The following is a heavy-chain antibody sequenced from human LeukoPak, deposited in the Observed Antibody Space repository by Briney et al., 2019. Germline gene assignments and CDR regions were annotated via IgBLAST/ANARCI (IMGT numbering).Heavy chain of an antibody. Sequence: PSETLSLTCTVSGGSISSDIYYWGWIRHHPEKGLEWIGYIYHTGSPYQNPSLKSRATLSVDTYQNQFSLRLASVTAADTAVYYCAGGGHFDCLKYAFDVWGQGTMVTVSS. J-gene: IGHJ3*01. V-gene: IGHV4-31*03. D-gene: IGHD3-9*01. CDR2: IYHTGSP. CDR3: AGGGHFDCLKYAFDV. CDR1: GGSISSDIYY.